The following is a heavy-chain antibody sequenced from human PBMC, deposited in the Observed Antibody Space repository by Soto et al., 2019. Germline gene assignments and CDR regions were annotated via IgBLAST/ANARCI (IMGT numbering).Heavy chain of an antibody. CDR1: GGTFSSYA. CDR3: ARRKERSGPHYFDY. V-gene: IGHV1-69*13. J-gene: IGHJ4*02. CDR2: IIPIFGTA. Sequence: SVKVSCKASGGTFSSYAISWVRQAPGQGLEWMGGIIPIFGTANYAQKFQGRVTITADESTSTAYMELSSLRSEDTAVYYCARRKERSGPHYFDYWGQGSQVTVSS. D-gene: IGHD6-25*01.